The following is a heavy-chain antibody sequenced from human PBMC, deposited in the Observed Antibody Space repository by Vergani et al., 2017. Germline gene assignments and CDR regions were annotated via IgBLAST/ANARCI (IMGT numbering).Heavy chain of an antibody. V-gene: IGHV3-21*01. CDR3: ARTGEWMRSNNGPPDYVFALDV. CDR1: GFTFSHYS. J-gene: IGHJ6*02. Sequence: EVQMVESGGGLVKPGGSLRLSCVASGFTFSHYSMNWVRQAPGKGLEWVSSISSSSAYIDYVDSIKGRFTISRDNAKRSVFLQMNSLRAEDTAVYYCARTGEWMRSNNGPPDYVFALDVWGQGTTVTVSS. D-gene: IGHD3-10*01. CDR2: ISSSSAYI.